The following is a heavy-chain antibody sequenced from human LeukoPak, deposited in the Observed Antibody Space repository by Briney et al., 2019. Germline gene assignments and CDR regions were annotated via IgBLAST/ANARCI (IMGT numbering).Heavy chain of an antibody. D-gene: IGHD3-10*01. CDR3: AKAGGTYYPDHFDP. V-gene: IGHV3-30*02. CDR2: IRYDGSHK. Sequence: GGSLRLSCAASGFTFSSFGMHWVRQAPGKGLEWVTFIRYDGSHKYYADSMKGRFTISRDNSNNTLYMQMDSLRIEDTAVYYCAKAGGTYYPDHFDPWGQGTLVTVSS. J-gene: IGHJ5*02. CDR1: GFTFSSFG.